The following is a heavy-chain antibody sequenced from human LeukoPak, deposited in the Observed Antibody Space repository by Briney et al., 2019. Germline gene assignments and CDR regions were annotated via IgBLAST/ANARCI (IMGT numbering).Heavy chain of an antibody. CDR3: ARKPGELLPYYYYYYGMDV. CDR2: ISSSSSTI. J-gene: IGHJ6*02. V-gene: IGHV3-48*01. Sequence: GGSLRLSCAASGFTFSSYSMNWVRQAPGKGLEWVSYISSSSSTIYYADSVKGRFTISRDNAKNSLYLQMNSLRAEDTAVYYCARKPGELLPYYYYYYGMDVWGQGTTVTVSS. CDR1: GFTFSSYS. D-gene: IGHD1-26*01.